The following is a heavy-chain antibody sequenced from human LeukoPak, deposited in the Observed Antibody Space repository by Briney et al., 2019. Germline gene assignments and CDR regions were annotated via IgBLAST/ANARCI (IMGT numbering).Heavy chain of an antibody. CDR3: ARGIPPGDAFDI. CDR2: ISTYNSNT. Sequence: ASVKVSCKASGYTFTTYGINWLRQAPGQGLAWMGWISTYNSNTHYAQKFQGRVTMTTDASTSTAYMELRSLRSDDTAVYYCARGIPPGDAFDIWGQGTMVAVSS. J-gene: IGHJ3*02. CDR1: GYTFTTYG. V-gene: IGHV1-18*01. D-gene: IGHD2-2*02.